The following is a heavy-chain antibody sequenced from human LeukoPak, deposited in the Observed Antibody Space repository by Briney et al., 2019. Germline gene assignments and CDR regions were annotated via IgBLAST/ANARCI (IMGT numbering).Heavy chain of an antibody. D-gene: IGHD1-26*01. CDR3: AKDGSYYSESYYFDY. J-gene: IGHJ4*02. CDR2: ISDSGANT. Sequence: GGSLRLSCAASGFTFSSYAMSWVRQAPGKGLEWVSIISDSGANTYYADSVKGRFTISRDNSKNTLYLQMNSLRAEDTAVYYCAKDGSYYSESYYFDYWGQGTLVTVSS. V-gene: IGHV3-23*01. CDR1: GFTFSSYA.